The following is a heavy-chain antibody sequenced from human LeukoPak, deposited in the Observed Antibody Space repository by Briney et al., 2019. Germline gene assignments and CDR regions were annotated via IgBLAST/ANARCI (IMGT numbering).Heavy chain of an antibody. J-gene: IGHJ4*02. CDR2: ISAYNGNT. CDR1: GYTFTIYG. V-gene: IGHV1-18*01. D-gene: IGHD2-15*01. CDR3: ARGYCSGGSCYYFDY. Sequence: GASVNVSFKASGYTFTIYGISWVRQAPGQGLEWMGWISAYNGNTNYAQKLQGRVTMTTDTSTSTAYMELRSLRSDDTAVYYCARGYCSGGSCYYFDYWGQGTLVTVSS.